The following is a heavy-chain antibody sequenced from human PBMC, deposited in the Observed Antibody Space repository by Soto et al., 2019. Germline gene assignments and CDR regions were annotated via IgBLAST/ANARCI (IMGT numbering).Heavy chain of an antibody. V-gene: IGHV4-61*01. D-gene: IGHD5-12*01. CDR3: ARAKNSGYAIRFGP. Sequence: SETLSFPCTVSASCVSSGSYYWSWIRQPPGKALAWIGYIYYTGSTNYNPSLKSRVTISVDTPKNQFSLQLGSAPAAATAVYYCARAKNSGYAIRFGPWGRGTRVAVAS. J-gene: IGHJ5*02. CDR1: ASCVSSGSYY. CDR2: IYYTGST.